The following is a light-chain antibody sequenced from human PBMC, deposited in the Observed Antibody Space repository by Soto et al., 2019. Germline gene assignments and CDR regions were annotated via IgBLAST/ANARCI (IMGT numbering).Light chain of an antibody. CDR3: QSYDSNLSGVV. Sequence: QSVLTQPPAVSGAAGQRVTISCVGSSSNIGAHYDVHWYQQLPGTAPKLLIYGNSNRPSGVPDRFSGSKSGTSASLAMSGLQAEDEADYYCQSYDSNLSGVVFGGGTKLTVL. CDR1: SSNIGAHYD. CDR2: GNS. J-gene: IGLJ2*01. V-gene: IGLV1-40*01.